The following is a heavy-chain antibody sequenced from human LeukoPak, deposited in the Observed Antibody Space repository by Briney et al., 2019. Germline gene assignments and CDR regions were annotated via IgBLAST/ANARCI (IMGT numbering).Heavy chain of an antibody. D-gene: IGHD2-2*02. V-gene: IGHV3-53*01. Sequence: PGGSLRLSCAASGFTVSSHYMSWVRQTPGKGLEWVSVILSGGSTYYADSVKGRFTISRDNSKNTLYLQMNSLRAEDTAVYYCARDPGGPHTVKWDAFDIWGQGTMVTVSS. CDR3: ARDPGGPHTVKWDAFDI. J-gene: IGHJ3*02. CDR2: ILSGGST. CDR1: GFTVSSHY.